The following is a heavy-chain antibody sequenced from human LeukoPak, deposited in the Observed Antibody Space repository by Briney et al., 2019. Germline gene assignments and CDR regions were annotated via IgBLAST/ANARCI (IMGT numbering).Heavy chain of an antibody. J-gene: IGHJ4*02. Sequence: GGSLRLSCAASGFTFSSYAMSWVRQAPGKGLECVAVISYDGSNKYYADSVKGRFTISRDNSKNTLYLQMNSLRAEDTAVYYCARALPFYDSSGLAGYWGQGTLVTVSS. CDR2: ISYDGSNK. V-gene: IGHV3-30*04. CDR3: ARALPFYDSSGLAGY. D-gene: IGHD3-22*01. CDR1: GFTFSSYA.